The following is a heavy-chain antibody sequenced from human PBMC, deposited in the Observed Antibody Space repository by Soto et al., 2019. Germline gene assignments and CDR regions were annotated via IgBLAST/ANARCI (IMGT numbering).Heavy chain of an antibody. CDR1: GFTVGNNY. J-gene: IGHJ4*02. Sequence: EVQLVESGGGLIQPGGSLKLSCAASGFTVGNNYMSWVRQAPGKGLEWVSLIYSTGTTKYADSVKGRFTVSRDNAKNTLNLQMNNLSAEDTAVDYCAKDGRGSGIHYNSFGYWGQGTLVTVSS. V-gene: IGHV3-53*01. CDR3: AKDGRGSGIHYNSFGY. D-gene: IGHD3-10*01. CDR2: IYSTGTT.